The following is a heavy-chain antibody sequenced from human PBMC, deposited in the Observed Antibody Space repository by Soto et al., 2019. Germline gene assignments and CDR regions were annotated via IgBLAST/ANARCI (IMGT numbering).Heavy chain of an antibody. CDR2: INLSADRT. J-gene: IGHJ4*02. D-gene: IGHD3-22*01. Sequence: QVQLVQSGAEVKKPGASVKVACKASGYILTNYYIHWVRQAPGQGLEWMGIINLSADRTSYAQKFQGRFTVTMDTSTSTVYMELGSLRSEDTAVYYCVRDPSSGYRSFDYWGQGTLVTVSS. CDR3: VRDPSSGYRSFDY. CDR1: GYILTNYY. V-gene: IGHV1-46*03.